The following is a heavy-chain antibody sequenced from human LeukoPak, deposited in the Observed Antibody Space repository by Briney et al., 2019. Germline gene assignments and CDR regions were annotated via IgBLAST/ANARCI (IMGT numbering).Heavy chain of an antibody. J-gene: IGHJ3*02. Sequence: ASVKVSCKASGYTFNNYYMHRVRQAPGQGLEWMGWINPNSGGTNYAQKFQGRVTMTRDTSISTAYMELSRLGSDDTAVYYCARVEGGYNYAFDIWGKGTMVTVSS. CDR2: INPNSGGT. V-gene: IGHV1-2*02. D-gene: IGHD5-24*01. CDR1: GYTFNNYY. CDR3: ARVEGGYNYAFDI.